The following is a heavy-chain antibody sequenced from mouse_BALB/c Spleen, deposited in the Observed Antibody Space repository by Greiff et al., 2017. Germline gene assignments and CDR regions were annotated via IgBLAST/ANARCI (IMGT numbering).Heavy chain of an antibody. J-gene: IGHJ2*01. Sequence: EVMLVESGGGLVKPGGSLKLSCAASGFTFSSYAMSWVRQTPEKRLEWVATISSGGSYTYYPDSVKGRFTISRDNAKNTLYLQMSSLRSEDTAMYYCARPDYGNYFDYWGQATTLTVSS. CDR1: GFTFSSYA. D-gene: IGHD2-1*01. CDR3: ARPDYGNYFDY. CDR2: ISSGGSYT. V-gene: IGHV5-9-1*01.